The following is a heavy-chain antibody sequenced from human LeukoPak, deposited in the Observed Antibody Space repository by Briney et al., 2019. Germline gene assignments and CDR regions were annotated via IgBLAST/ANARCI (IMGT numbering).Heavy chain of an antibody. Sequence: SVKVSCKASGGTFSSYAISWVRQAPGQGLEWMGGIIPIFGTADYAQKFQGRVTITTDESTSTAYMELSSLRSEDTAVYYCATLERWHNPWDFQHWGKGTLVTVSS. CDR3: ATLERWHNPWDFQH. J-gene: IGHJ1*01. CDR2: IIPIFGTA. CDR1: GGTFSSYA. D-gene: IGHD5-24*01. V-gene: IGHV1-69*05.